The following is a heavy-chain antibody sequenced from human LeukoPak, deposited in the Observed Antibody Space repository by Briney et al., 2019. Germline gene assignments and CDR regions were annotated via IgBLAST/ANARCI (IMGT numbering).Heavy chain of an antibody. J-gene: IGHJ6*03. D-gene: IGHD3-10*01. CDR2: IYTSGST. CDR1: GGSISSGSYY. CDR3: ARCPGNYYGSGSYLYYYYYMDV. Sequence: SETLSLTCTVSGGSISSGSYYWSWIRQPAGKGLEWIGRIYTSGSTNYNPSLKSRVTIPVDTSKNQFSLKLSSVTAADTAVYYCARCPGNYYGSGSYLYYYYYMDVWGKGTTVTVSS. V-gene: IGHV4-61*02.